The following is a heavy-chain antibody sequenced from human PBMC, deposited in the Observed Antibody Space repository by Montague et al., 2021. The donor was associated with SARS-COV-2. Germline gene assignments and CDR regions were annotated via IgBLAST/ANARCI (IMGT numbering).Heavy chain of an antibody. CDR2: YNNYRT. CDR3: ARIGGWSGAF. V-gene: IGHV4-30-4*01. D-gene: IGHD3/OR15-3a*01. J-gene: IGHJ4*02. Sequence: YNNYRTNYHPSLESRVSVSVDPSKNQFSLRLSSVTAADMAVYYCARIGGWSGAFWGQGTLVTVSS.